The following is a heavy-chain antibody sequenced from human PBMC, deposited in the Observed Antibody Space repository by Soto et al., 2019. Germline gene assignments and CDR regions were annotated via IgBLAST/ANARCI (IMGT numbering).Heavy chain of an antibody. CDR3: ARELSGEDRYSYYYYGMDV. Sequence: QVQLVESGGGVVQPGRSLRLSCAASGFTFSSYGMHWVRQAPGKGLEWVAVIWYDGSNKYYADSVKGRFTISRDNSKNTLDLQMNSLRAEDTAVYYCARELSGEDRYSYYYYGMDVWGQGTTVTVSS. CDR2: IWYDGSNK. D-gene: IGHD1-26*01. CDR1: GFTFSSYG. V-gene: IGHV3-33*01. J-gene: IGHJ6*02.